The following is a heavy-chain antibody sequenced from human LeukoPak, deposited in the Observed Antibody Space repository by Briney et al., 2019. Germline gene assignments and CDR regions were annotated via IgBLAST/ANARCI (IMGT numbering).Heavy chain of an antibody. V-gene: IGHV3-66*01. CDR1: GFTVSSNY. J-gene: IGHJ3*02. CDR2: IYSGGST. Sequence: GGSLRLSCAASGFTVSSNYMRWVRQAPGKGLEWVSVIYSGGSTYYADSVKGRFTISRDNSKNTLYLQMNSLRAEDTAVYYCARANYDFWSGYFDAFDIWGQGTMVTVSS. D-gene: IGHD3-3*01. CDR3: ARANYDFWSGYFDAFDI.